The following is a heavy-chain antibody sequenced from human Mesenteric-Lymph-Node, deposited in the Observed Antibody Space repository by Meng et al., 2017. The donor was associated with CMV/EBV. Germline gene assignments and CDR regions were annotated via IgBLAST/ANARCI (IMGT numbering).Heavy chain of an antibody. V-gene: IGHV4-61*05. Sequence: SETLSLTCTVAGDSISSSGFYWGWIRQPPGKGLEWIGEVYHSGSTNYNPSLRNRVTISIDKSKNQFALNLSSMTAADTAVYYCARLVGPGVMVADCWGQGTLVTVSS. CDR2: VYHSGST. CDR1: GDSISSSGFY. D-gene: IGHD2-21*01. CDR3: ARLVGPGVMVADC. J-gene: IGHJ4*02.